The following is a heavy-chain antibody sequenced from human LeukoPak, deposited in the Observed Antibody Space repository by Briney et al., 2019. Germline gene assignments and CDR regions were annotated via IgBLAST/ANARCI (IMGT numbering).Heavy chain of an antibody. CDR3: ARERVGLLTGYKGYYFDY. CDR2: MNPNSGNT. V-gene: IGHV1-46*01. D-gene: IGHD3-9*01. Sequence: ASVKVSCKASGYIFTSYNMNWVRQAPGQGLEWMGWMNPNSGNTGYAQKFQGRVTMTRDMSTSTVYMELSSLRSEDTAVYYCARERVGLLTGYKGYYFDYWGQGTLVTVSS. CDR1: GYIFTSYN. J-gene: IGHJ4*02.